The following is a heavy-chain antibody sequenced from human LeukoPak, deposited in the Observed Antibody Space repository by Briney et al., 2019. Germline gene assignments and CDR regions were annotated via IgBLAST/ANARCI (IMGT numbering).Heavy chain of an antibody. Sequence: GRSLRLSCAASGFTFVDYAMHWVRQAPGKGLEWVSGISWNSGSIGYADSVKGRFTISRDNAKNSLYLQMNSLRAEDTALYYCAKGVEWELLPSSFDYWGQGTLVTVSS. V-gene: IGHV3-9*01. D-gene: IGHD1-26*01. CDR3: AKGVEWELLPSSFDY. CDR1: GFTFVDYA. CDR2: ISWNSGSI. J-gene: IGHJ4*02.